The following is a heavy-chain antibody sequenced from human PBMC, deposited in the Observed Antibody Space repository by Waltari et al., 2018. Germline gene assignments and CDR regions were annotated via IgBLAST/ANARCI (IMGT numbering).Heavy chain of an antibody. Sequence: QLQLQESGSGLLKPSQTLSLTCAVSGGAICSGGYSWSWIRQPPGKGLEWIGYIDPSGSPYYNTPVKSRVTMSVNRSKNQFSLKLSSVTAADSAVYDCASALGYCSGGSCSFDDWGQGTLVTVSS. CDR3: ASALGYCSGGSCSFDD. CDR1: GGAICSGGYS. D-gene: IGHD2-15*01. J-gene: IGHJ4*02. V-gene: IGHV4-30-2*01. CDR2: IDPSGSP.